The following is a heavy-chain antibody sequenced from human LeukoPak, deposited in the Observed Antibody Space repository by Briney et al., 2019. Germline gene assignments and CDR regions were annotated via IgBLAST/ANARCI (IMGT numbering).Heavy chain of an antibody. V-gene: IGHV1-8*03. CDR1: GYTFTSYD. D-gene: IGHD2-8*01. CDR3: ARNRMKTWFDP. CDR2: MNPNSGNT. J-gene: IGHJ5*02. Sequence: ASVKVSCKASGYTFTSYDINRVRQATGQGLEWMGWMNPNSGNTGYAQKFQGRVTITRNTSISTAYMELSSLRSEDTAVYYCARNRMKTWFDPWGQGTLVTVSS.